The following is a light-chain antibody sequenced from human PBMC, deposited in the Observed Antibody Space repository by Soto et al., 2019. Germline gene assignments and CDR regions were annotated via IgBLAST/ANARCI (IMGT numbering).Light chain of an antibody. Sequence: QLVLTQPPSASGTPGQRVTISCSGSSSNIGKNTANWFQQVPGKAPKLLIHGDHQRPSGVPDRFSGSKSGTSASLAISGLQSDDETDYFCAAWDDRLNGWVFGGGTKLTVL. CDR3: AAWDDRLNGWV. V-gene: IGLV1-44*01. CDR1: SSNIGKNT. J-gene: IGLJ3*02. CDR2: GDH.